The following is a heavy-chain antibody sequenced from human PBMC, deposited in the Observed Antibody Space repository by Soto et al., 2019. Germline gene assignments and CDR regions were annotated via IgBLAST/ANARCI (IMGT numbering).Heavy chain of an antibody. CDR2: ISYSGST. CDR1: GGSISSYY. J-gene: IGHJ5*02. V-gene: IGHV4-59*08. D-gene: IGHD2-15*01. CDR3: ARDMDPLNWFDP. Sequence: PSETLSLTCTVSGGSISSYYWSWIRQPPGKGLEWIGYISYSGSTNYNPSLKSRVTISVDTSKNQFSLKLSSVTVADTSVYYCARDMDPLNWFDPWGEGTLVSVHS.